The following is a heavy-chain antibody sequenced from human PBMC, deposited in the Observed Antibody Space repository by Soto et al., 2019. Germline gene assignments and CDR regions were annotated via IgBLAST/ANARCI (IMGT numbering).Heavy chain of an antibody. CDR2: INNDGIDT. V-gene: IGHV3-74*01. D-gene: IGHD2-8*01. J-gene: IGHJ4*02. Sequence: GSLRLSCAASGFTFNSYWMHWVRQAPGKGLVWVSRINNDGIDTIYADSVKGRLTISRDNAKNTLYLQMNSLGAEDTAVYYCARSSNGALDYWGQGTLVTVSS. CDR1: GFTFNSYW. CDR3: ARSSNGALDY.